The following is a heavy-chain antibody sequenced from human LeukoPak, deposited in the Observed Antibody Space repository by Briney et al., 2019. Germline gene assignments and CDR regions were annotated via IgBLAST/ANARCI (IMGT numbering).Heavy chain of an antibody. V-gene: IGHV3-9*01. J-gene: IGHJ3*02. CDR3: AKVGYSSSWFDAFDI. CDR2: ISWNSGSI. Sequence: PGGSLRLSCAASGFTFDDYAMHWIRQAPGKGLEWVSGISWNSGSIGYADSVKGRFTISRDNAKNSLYLQMNSLRAEDTALYYCAKVGYSSSWFDAFDIWGQGTMVTVSS. CDR1: GFTFDDYA. D-gene: IGHD6-13*01.